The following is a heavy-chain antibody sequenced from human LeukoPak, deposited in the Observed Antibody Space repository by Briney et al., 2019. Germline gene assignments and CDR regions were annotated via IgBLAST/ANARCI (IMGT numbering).Heavy chain of an antibody. CDR1: GFTTSSYW. CDR2: IKQDGSEK. Sequence: PGGSLRLSCAASGFTTSSYWMSWVRQAPGKGLEWVANIKQDGSEKYYVDSVKGRFTISRDNAKNSLYLQMNSLRAEDTAVYYCARPRGSSWSVDAFDIWGQGTVVIVSS. D-gene: IGHD6-13*01. CDR3: ARPRGSSWSVDAFDI. J-gene: IGHJ3*02. V-gene: IGHV3-7*01.